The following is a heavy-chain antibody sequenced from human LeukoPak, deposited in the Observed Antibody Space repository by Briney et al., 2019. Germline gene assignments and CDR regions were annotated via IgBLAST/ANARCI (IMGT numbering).Heavy chain of an antibody. CDR1: GFTFSSYS. J-gene: IGHJ5*02. CDR2: TSSSSSYI. V-gene: IGHV3-21*01. D-gene: IGHD3-22*01. Sequence: GGSLRLSCAASGFTFSSYSMNWVRQAPGKGLEWVSSTSSSSSYIYYADSVKGRFTISRDNAKNSLYLQMNSLRAEDTAVYYCARENRNYYDSSGYYPENWFDPWGQGTLVTVSS. CDR3: ARENRNYYDSSGYYPENWFDP.